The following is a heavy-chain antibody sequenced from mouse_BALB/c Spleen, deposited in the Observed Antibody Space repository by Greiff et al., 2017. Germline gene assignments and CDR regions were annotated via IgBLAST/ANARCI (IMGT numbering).Heavy chain of an antibody. CDR3: ATYYGNFYYAMDY. J-gene: IGHJ4*01. CDR1: GFTFSSYA. D-gene: IGHD2-10*01. CDR2: ISSGGSYT. Sequence: EVQLVESGGGLVKPGGSLKLSCAASGFTFSSYAMSWVRQSPEKRLEWVAEISSGGSYTYYPDTVTGRFTISGDNAKNTLYLEMSSLRSEDTAMYYCATYYGNFYYAMDYWGQGTSVTVSS. V-gene: IGHV5-9-4*01.